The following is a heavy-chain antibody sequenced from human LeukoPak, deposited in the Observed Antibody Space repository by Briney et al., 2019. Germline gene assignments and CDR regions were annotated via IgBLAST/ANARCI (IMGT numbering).Heavy chain of an antibody. V-gene: IGHV4-39*01. CDR3: ARQFDY. Sequence: ETLSLTCSVSGGSITSGDYRWGWNRQSPGKGLEWFGSFYNRGSPYYNPSLKSRVTISLGTSKNQFSLKLTSVTAADTAIYYCARQFDYWGPGTLVTVSS. CDR1: GGSITSGDYR. J-gene: IGHJ4*02. CDR2: FYNRGSP.